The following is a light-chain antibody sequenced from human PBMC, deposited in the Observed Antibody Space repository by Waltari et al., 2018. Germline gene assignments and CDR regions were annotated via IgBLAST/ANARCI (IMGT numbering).Light chain of an antibody. V-gene: IGKV1-39*01. CDR3: QQSYSTPYT. J-gene: IGKJ2*01. CDR1: QSISSY. CDR2: AAS. Sequence: DIQMTQSPSSLSAPVGDRLTITCRASQSISSYLNWYQQKPGKAPKLLIYAASSLQSGVPSRFSGSGSGTDFTLTISSLQPEDFATYYCQQSYSTPYTFGQGTKLEIK.